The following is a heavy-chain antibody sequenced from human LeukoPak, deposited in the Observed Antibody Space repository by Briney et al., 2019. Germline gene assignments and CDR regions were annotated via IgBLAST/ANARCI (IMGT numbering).Heavy chain of an antibody. D-gene: IGHD6-13*01. J-gene: IGHJ3*02. Sequence: GASVKVSCKASGYTFTGYYMHWVRQAPGQGLEWMGWINPNSGGTNYAQKFQGRVTMTRDTSISTAYMELSRLRSDDTAVYYCARGPGRRQQLVFAFDIWGQGTMVTVSS. CDR2: INPNSGGT. V-gene: IGHV1-2*02. CDR1: GYTFTGYY. CDR3: ARGPGRRQQLVFAFDI.